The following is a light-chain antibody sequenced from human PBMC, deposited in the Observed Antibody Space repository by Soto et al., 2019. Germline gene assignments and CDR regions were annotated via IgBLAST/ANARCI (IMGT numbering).Light chain of an antibody. J-gene: IGKJ1*01. CDR2: DAS. V-gene: IGKV3-11*01. CDR1: RSVSSY. CDR3: QQRSNWPPWT. Sequence: EIVLTQSPATLSLSPGERATLSCRASRSVSSYLVWFQHKPGQAPRLLIYDASNRATGIPARFSGSGSGTDFTLTISSLEPEDSAIYYCQQRSNWPPWTFGQGTKVEIK.